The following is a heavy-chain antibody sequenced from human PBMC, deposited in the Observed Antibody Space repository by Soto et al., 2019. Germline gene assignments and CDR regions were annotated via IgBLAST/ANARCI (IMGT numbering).Heavy chain of an antibody. Sequence: PSVPQSLTCAVAGGSISSSNWWRWVRQPPGKGLEWIGEIYHSGSTNYNPSLKSRVTMSVATSKNQFSLNLSSVTAADTAMYYCARSYLGGNFASWGQGTLVTVSS. V-gene: IGHV4-4*02. J-gene: IGHJ4*02. CDR3: ARSYLGGNFAS. CDR1: GGSISSSNW. D-gene: IGHD2-15*01. CDR2: IYHSGST.